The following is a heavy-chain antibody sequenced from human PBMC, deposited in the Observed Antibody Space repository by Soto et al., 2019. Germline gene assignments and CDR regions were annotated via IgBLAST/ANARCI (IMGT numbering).Heavy chain of an antibody. Sequence: QITLKESGPTLVKPTQTLTLTCTFSGFSLTTSGEAVGWIRQPPGKALEWLALIYWDDDKRSSPSLKSRLTITKDTAKNHVVLTMTNRDPVDTATYYCAHIPGSGQLLYSYYYYMDVWGKGTTVTVSS. V-gene: IGHV2-5*02. D-gene: IGHD3-10*01. CDR3: AHIPGSGQLLYSYYYYMDV. CDR1: GFSLTTSGEA. CDR2: IYWDDDK. J-gene: IGHJ6*03.